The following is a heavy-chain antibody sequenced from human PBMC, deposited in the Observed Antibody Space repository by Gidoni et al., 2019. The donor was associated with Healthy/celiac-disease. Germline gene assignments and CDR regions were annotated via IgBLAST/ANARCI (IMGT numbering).Heavy chain of an antibody. CDR3: ARKGRGDYDSSGYYYDPFDY. CDR1: GYSFTSYW. CDR2: IYPGDSDT. V-gene: IGHV5-51*01. J-gene: IGHJ4*02. Sequence: EVQLVQSGAEVKKPGESLKISCKGSGYSFTSYWIGWVRQMPGKGLEWMGIIYPGDSDTRYSPSFQGQVTISADKSISTAYLQWSSLKASDTAMYYCARKGRGDYDSSGYYYDPFDYWGQGTLVTVSS. D-gene: IGHD3-22*01.